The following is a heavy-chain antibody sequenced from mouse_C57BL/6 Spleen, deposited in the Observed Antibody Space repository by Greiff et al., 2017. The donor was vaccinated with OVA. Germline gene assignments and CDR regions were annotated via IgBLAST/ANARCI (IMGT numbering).Heavy chain of an antibody. Sequence: EVHLVESGGGLVKPGGSLKLSCAASGFTFSSYAMSWVRQTPEKRLEWVATISDGGSYTYYPDNVKGRFTISRDNAKNNLYLQMSHLKSEDTAMYYCARDRDTTVVDGYFDVWGTGTTVTVSS. CDR1: GFTFSSYA. CDR2: ISDGGSYT. J-gene: IGHJ1*03. CDR3: ARDRDTTVVDGYFDV. D-gene: IGHD1-1*01. V-gene: IGHV5-4*01.